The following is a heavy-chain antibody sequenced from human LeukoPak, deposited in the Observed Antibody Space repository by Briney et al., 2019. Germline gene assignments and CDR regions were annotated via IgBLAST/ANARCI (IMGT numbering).Heavy chain of an antibody. Sequence: GSFYYIAITFYHPSLNSRVPISVHTSKNQFSLKLSSVTAADTAVYYCARRYYYDSSGYYHDYWGQGTLVTVSS. D-gene: IGHD3-22*01. CDR3: ARRYYYDSSGYYHDY. CDR2: FYYIAIT. J-gene: IGHJ4*02. V-gene: IGHV4-39*01.